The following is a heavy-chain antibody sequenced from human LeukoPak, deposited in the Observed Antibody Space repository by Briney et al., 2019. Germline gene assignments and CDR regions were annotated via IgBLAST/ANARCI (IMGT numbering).Heavy chain of an antibody. CDR2: ISAYNGNT. Sequence: ASVKVSCKASGYTFTSYGISWVRQAPGQGLEWMGWISAYNGNTNYAQKLPGRVTMTTDTSTSTAYMELRSLRSDDTAVYYCAREPVSPVGRTTVVPAYYYYMDVWGKGTTVTVSS. CDR3: AREPVSPVGRTTVVPAYYYYMDV. CDR1: GYTFTSYG. V-gene: IGHV1-18*01. D-gene: IGHD1-14*01. J-gene: IGHJ6*03.